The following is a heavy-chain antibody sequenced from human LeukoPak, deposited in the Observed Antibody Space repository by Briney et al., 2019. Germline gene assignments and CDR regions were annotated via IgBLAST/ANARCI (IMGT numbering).Heavy chain of an antibody. CDR3: AGGGKYYDILTGYYMKGAFDI. CDR2: IYYSGIS. Sequence: KPSETLSLTCTVSGGSISTYNWSWIRQPPGKGLEWIGYIYYSGISSYNPSLKSRVTISVDTSKNQFSLKLSSVTAADTAVYYCAGGGKYYDILTGYYMKGAFDIWGQGTMVTVSS. D-gene: IGHD3-9*01. V-gene: IGHV4-59*01. CDR1: GGSISTYN. J-gene: IGHJ3*02.